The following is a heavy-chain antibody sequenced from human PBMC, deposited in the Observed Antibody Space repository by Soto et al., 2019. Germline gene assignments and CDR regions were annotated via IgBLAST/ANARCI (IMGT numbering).Heavy chain of an antibody. J-gene: IGHJ5*02. D-gene: IGHD4-17*01. V-gene: IGHV1-69*02. CDR2: IIPILGIA. CDR1: GGTFSSYT. Sequence: QVQLVQSGAEVKKPGSSVKVSCKASGGTFSSYTISWVRQAPGQGLEWMGRIIPILGIANYAQKFQGRVTITADKSTSTAYMELSSLRSEDTAVYYCAVRDGDRRGWFDPWGQGTLVTVSS. CDR3: AVRDGDRRGWFDP.